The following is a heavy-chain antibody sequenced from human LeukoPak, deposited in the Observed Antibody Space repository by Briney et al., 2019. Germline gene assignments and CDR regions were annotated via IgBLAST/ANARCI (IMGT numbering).Heavy chain of an antibody. J-gene: IGHJ4*02. D-gene: IGHD4-17*01. V-gene: IGHV4-59*04. CDR1: GGSISNYY. Sequence: PSETLSLTCTVSGGSISNYYWSWIRQPPGKGLEWIGNIYYSEITYCNPSLKSRVTISVDTSKNQFSLKLSSVTAADTAVYYCARLPTVTFFDYWGQGTLVTVSS. CDR3: ARLPTVTFFDY. CDR2: IYYSEIT.